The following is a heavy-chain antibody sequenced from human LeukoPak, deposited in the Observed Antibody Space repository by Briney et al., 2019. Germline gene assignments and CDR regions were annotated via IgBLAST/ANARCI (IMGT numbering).Heavy chain of an antibody. V-gene: IGHV3-74*01. CDR2: ISPDGSTT. D-gene: IGHD3-3*01. CDR3: TRDFDFSSAI. CDR1: GFTFSSYW. J-gene: IGHJ4*02. Sequence: GGSLRLSCAASGFTFSSYWMHWVRQALGKGLVWVSRISPDGSTTGHADSVKGRFTTSRDNAKNTLFLQMNSLRAEDTAVYYRTRDFDFSSAIWGQGTLVTVSS.